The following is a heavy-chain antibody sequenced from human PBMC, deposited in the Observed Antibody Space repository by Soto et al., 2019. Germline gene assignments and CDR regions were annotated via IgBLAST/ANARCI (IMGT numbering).Heavy chain of an antibody. V-gene: IGHV3-64*01. Sequence: VQLVESGGGLVQPGGSLRLSCAASGFTFSDYTMHWVRRAPGKGLEYVSGITSKGGTTYYTKSVKGRFTISRDNSKNTLYLHMGSLRGEDMAVYYCARDRDDSGWYDSFYYYYYMDVWGKGTTVTVSS. CDR2: ITSKGGTT. D-gene: IGHD6-19*01. CDR1: GFTFSDYT. CDR3: ARDRDDSGWYDSFYYYYYMDV. J-gene: IGHJ6*03.